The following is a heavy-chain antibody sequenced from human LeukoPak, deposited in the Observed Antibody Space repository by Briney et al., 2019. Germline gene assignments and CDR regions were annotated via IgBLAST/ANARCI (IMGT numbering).Heavy chain of an antibody. V-gene: IGHV3-7*01. D-gene: IGHD3-16*01. CDR1: GFTFSSTW. CDR3: AKGGDH. Sequence: GGSLRLSCAASGFTFSSTWMSWVRQAPGKGLEWVANINQDGREKYYVDSVKGRFTVSRDNARNSLYLQMNSLRVEDTAVYYCAKGGDHWGQGTLVTVSS. J-gene: IGHJ4*02. CDR2: INQDGREK.